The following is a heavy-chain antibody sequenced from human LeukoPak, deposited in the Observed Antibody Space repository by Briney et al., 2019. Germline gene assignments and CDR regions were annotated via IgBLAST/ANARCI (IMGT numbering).Heavy chain of an antibody. Sequence: PSETLSLTCTVSGGSISSGSYHWSWIRQPAGKGREWIGRINISGSTNYKPSLKSRVTISVDTSKKQFSLKLSSVTAADTAVYYCARHGSYYYEGRKYYFDYWGQGTLVTVSS. CDR2: INISGST. J-gene: IGHJ4*02. V-gene: IGHV4-61*02. CDR1: GGSISSGSYH. D-gene: IGHD3-10*01. CDR3: ARHGSYYYEGRKYYFDY.